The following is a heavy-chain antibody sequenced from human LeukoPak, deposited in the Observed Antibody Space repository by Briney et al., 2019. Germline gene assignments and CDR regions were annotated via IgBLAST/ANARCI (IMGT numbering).Heavy chain of an antibody. J-gene: IGHJ6*03. CDR2: INPNSGGT. D-gene: IGHD6-19*01. CDR1: GYTFTGYY. CDR3: ARGIKYSSGWTVRGYYMDV. Sequence: ASVKVSCKVSGYTFTGYYMHWVRQAPGQGLEWMGWINPNSGGTNYAQKFQGRVTMTRDTPISTAYMELSRLRSDDTAVYYCARGIKYSSGWTVRGYYMDVWGKGTTVTVSS. V-gene: IGHV1-2*02.